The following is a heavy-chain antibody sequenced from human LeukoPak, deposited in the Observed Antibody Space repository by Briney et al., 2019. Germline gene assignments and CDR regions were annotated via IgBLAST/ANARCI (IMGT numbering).Heavy chain of an antibody. V-gene: IGHV3-21*01. CDR1: GYTFSSYN. CDR2: ISTSSSYI. Sequence: GASVKVSCKASGYTFSSYNMNWVRQAPGKGLEWVSSISTSSSYIYYADSVKGRFTVSRDNAKNSVYLQMNSLRAEDTAVYYCARDPNVVIVSASCFDYWGQGTLVTVSS. CDR3: ARDPNVVIVSASCFDY. J-gene: IGHJ4*02. D-gene: IGHD2-15*01.